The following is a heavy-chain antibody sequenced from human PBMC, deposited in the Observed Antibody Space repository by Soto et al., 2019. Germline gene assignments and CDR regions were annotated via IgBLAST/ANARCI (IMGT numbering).Heavy chain of an antibody. V-gene: IGHV4-38-2*02. CDR2: IYHSGST. CDR3: AREDIVRPMDV. J-gene: IGHJ6*02. Sequence: PSETLSLTCAVSGYSISSGYYWGWIRQPPGKGLEWIGSIYHSGSTYYNPSLKSRVTRSVDTSKNQFSLKLSSVTAADTAVYYCAREDIVRPMDVWGQGTTVTVSS. CDR1: GYSISSGYY. D-gene: IGHD2-8*01.